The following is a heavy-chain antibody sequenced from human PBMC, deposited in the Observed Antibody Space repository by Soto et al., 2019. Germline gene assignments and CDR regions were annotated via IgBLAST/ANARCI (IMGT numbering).Heavy chain of an antibody. J-gene: IGHJ6*03. Sequence: QVQLVQSGAEVKKPGASVKVSCKASGYTFTNYDINGVRQAPGHGLEWMGWMNPNSGNTGYAQQFQGRVTLTREASISTADMVLSSLTSEDTAVHYCATVVRRNCRSLICRSQRNEVDYDIVVWCTGNTVTGSS. D-gene: IGHD2-2*01. V-gene: IGHV1-8*01. CDR1: GYTFTNYD. CDR2: MNPNSGNT. CDR3: ATVVRRNCRSLICRSQRNEVDYDIVV.